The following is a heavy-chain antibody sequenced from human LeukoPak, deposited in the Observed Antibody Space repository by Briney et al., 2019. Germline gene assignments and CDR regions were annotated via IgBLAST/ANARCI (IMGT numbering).Heavy chain of an antibody. CDR3: ARDRGVATMDY. J-gene: IGHJ4*02. Sequence: PGGSLRLSCAASGFTFSTYTMNWVRQGPGKGLEWVAVISFDGNNKYYADSVKGRFTISRDNSKNTLSLQMNSLRPEDTAVYYCARDRGVATMDYWGQGTLVTVSS. CDR1: GFTFSTYT. V-gene: IGHV3-30*14. D-gene: IGHD5-12*01. CDR2: ISFDGNNK.